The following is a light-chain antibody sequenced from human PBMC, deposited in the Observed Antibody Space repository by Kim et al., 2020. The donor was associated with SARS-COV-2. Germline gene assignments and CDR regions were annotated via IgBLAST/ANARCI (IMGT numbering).Light chain of an antibody. CDR1: QSVSSY. J-gene: IGKJ4*01. Sequence: SLSPGERATLSCRASQSVSSYVAWYQQKPGQAPRLLIYDASNRATGIPARFSGSESGTDFTLTISSLEPEDFAVYYCQQRSNWLTFGGGTKVDIK. CDR2: DAS. V-gene: IGKV3-11*01. CDR3: QQRSNWLT.